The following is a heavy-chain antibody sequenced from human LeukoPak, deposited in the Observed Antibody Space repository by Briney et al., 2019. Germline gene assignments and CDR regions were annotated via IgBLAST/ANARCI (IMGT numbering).Heavy chain of an antibody. Sequence: ASVTVSCKPSGYAFTGYYMRWVRRAPGQRLEWMGWINLNSGGTNYAQKSQGRATINRATSISTAYMELSRLRSDDTAVYYCARSEVRGVIIHKTKAPLGPDFWAQGILLTVSS. J-gene: IGHJ4*02. CDR1: GYAFTGYY. V-gene: IGHV1-2*02. D-gene: IGHD3-10*01. CDR2: INLNSGGT. CDR3: ARSEVRGVIIHKTKAPLGPDF.